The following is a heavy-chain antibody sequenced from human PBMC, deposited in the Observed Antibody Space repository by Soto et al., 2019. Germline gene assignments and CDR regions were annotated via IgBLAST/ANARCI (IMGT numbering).Heavy chain of an antibody. CDR3: ARDGDCSGGSFPHPYNWFDP. D-gene: IGHD2-15*01. CDR2: IIPIFGTA. Sequence: QVQLVQSGAEVKKPGSSVKVSCKASGGTFSSYAISWVRQAPGQGLEWMGGIIPIFGTANYAQKFQGRVTITADESTSTAYMELSSLRSEDTAVYYGARDGDCSGGSFPHPYNWFDPWGQGTLVTVSA. J-gene: IGHJ5*02. CDR1: GGTFSSYA. V-gene: IGHV1-69*12.